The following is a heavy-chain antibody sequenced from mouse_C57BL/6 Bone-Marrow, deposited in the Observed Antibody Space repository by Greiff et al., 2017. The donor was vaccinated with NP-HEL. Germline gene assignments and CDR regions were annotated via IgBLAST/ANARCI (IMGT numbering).Heavy chain of an antibody. V-gene: IGHV8-8*01. CDR2: TWWDDDK. D-gene: IGHD2-4*01. Sequence: QVQLKESGPGILQPSQTLSLTCSFSGFSLSTFGMGVGWIRQPSGKGLEWLAHTWWDDDKYYNPALKSRITISKDTSKNQVFLNIANVDTADTATYYCARLNYDYDGGAWFAYWGQGTLVTVSA. CDR3: ARLNYDYDGGAWFAY. J-gene: IGHJ3*01. CDR1: GFSLSTFGMG.